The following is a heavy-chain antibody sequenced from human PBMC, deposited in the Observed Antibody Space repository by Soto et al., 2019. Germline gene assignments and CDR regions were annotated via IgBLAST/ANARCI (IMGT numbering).Heavy chain of an antibody. D-gene: IGHD6-13*01. J-gene: IGHJ5*02. V-gene: IGHV4-30-4*01. CDR2: IYYNGGT. CDR3: ARRIAAAGIRWFDP. CDR1: GDSISSDDHY. Sequence: SETLSLTCTVSGDSISSDDHYWSWIRQPPGKGLEWIGYIYYNGGTDYNPSLKSRVSISVDRSKNQFSLKLSSVTAADTAVYYCARRIAAAGIRWFDPWGQGTLVTAPQ.